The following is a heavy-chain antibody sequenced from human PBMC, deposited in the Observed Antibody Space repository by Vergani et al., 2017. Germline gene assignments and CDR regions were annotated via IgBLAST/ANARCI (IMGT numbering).Heavy chain of an antibody. J-gene: IGHJ2*01. CDR2: IKTKPHGGTT. CDR1: LFPXXXXX. V-gene: IGHV3-15*01. CDR3: AREGREMATIFWYFDL. D-gene: IGHD5-24*01. Sequence: EVQLLESGGGLVTPGGSLPLTXAQALFPXXXXXPXLLPLHPSTGCAGVRRIKTKPHGGTTDYAAPVKGRFTISRDDSKNTLYLQMNSLRAEDTAVYYCAREGREMATIFWYFDLWGRGTLVTVSS.